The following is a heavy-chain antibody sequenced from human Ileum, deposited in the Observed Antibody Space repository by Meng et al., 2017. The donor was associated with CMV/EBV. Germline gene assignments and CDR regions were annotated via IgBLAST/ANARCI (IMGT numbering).Heavy chain of an antibody. CDR2: ISAYNGKT. J-gene: IGHJ4*02. D-gene: IGHD2-21*01. V-gene: IGHV1-18*01. CDR1: GYTFTTYH. CDR3: ARGTIPCGGDCFDY. Sequence: ASVKVSCKASGYTFTTYHINWVRQAPGQGLEWMGWISAYNGKTNYARKLQGRVTMTTDTSTSTAYMELRSLRSDDTAAYYCARGTIPCGGDCFDYWGQGTLVTVSS.